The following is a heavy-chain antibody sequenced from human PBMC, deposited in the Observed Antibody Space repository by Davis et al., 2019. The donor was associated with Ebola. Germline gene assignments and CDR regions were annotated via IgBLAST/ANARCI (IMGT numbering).Heavy chain of an antibody. V-gene: IGHV4-39*01. CDR3: ARHDYYSSGSFHNPFDY. J-gene: IGHJ4*02. CDR1: GGSISSSAYY. Sequence: SETLSLTCTVSGGSISSSAYYWGWIRQHPGKGLEWIGDISYSGGTFFNPSLTGRLSISVDTSKNQFSLKLTSVTAADTAIYYCARHDYYSSGSFHNPFDYWGQGSLVTVSS. D-gene: IGHD3-10*01. CDR2: ISYSGGT.